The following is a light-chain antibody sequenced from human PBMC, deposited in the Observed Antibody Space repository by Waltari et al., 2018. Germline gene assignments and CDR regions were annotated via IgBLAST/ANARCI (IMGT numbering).Light chain of an antibody. CDR2: DVS. Sequence: QSALTQPASVSGSPGQSITISCTGTSSDVGRYDYVSWYQQHPGKAPNLMIYDVSSRPSGVSNRFSGSKSGNTASLTISGLQAEDEADYYCNSYASGSNGVFGGGTRLTVL. J-gene: IGLJ3*02. CDR1: SSDVGRYDY. V-gene: IGLV2-14*03. CDR3: NSYASGSNGV.